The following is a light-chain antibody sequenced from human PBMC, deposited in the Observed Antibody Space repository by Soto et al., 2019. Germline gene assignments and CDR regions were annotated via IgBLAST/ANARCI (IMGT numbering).Light chain of an antibody. Sequence: EIVLTQAPTTLSFSPRERATLSCRASQTVTKYLAWYQQKPGQAPRLLIYDTSNRATGIPARFSGSGSGTDFTLTISGLHPDDFAVYFCQQRSNWPFTFGPGTTVDFK. J-gene: IGKJ3*01. V-gene: IGKV3-11*01. CDR3: QQRSNWPFT. CDR1: QTVTKY. CDR2: DTS.